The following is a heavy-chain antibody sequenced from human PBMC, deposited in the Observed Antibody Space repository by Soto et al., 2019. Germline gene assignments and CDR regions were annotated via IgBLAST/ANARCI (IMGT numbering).Heavy chain of an antibody. CDR3: AKGIGLAPGTSADY. CDR2: ISSSGGST. D-gene: IGHD6-13*01. CDR1: GFSFSSFA. V-gene: IGHV3-23*01. Sequence: GGSLRLSCAASGFSFSSFAMSWVRQPPGKGLEWVSGISSSGGSTYYAHSVKGRFILSRDNSKDTPFLQMNSLRAEDTAVYYCAKGIGLAPGTSADYWGQGTLVTVSS. J-gene: IGHJ4*02.